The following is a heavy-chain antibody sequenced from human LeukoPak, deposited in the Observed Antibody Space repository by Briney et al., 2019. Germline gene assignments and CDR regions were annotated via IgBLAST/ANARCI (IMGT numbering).Heavy chain of an antibody. D-gene: IGHD6-19*01. CDR1: GFTFDDYA. CDR2: ISWNSGSI. V-gene: IGHV3-9*03. CDR3: ARKGGWYEAFGI. Sequence: GGSLRLSCAASGFTFDDYAMHWVRQAPGKGLEWVSGISWNSGSIGYADSVKGRFTISRDNAKNSLYLQMNSLRAEDMALYYCARKGGWYEAFGIWGQGTMVTVSS. J-gene: IGHJ3*02.